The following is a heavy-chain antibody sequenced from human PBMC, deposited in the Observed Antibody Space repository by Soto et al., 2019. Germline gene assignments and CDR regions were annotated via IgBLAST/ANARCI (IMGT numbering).Heavy chain of an antibody. CDR3: ARGSTYYDFWSGYYRACPFDY. Sequence: SETLSLTCAVYGGSFSGYYWSWIRQPPGKGLEWFGEINHSGSTNYNPSLKSRVTISLDTSKYQFSLMLSSVTAADTAVYYCARGSTYYDFWSGYYRACPFDYWGQGTLVTVSS. CDR2: INHSGST. J-gene: IGHJ4*02. V-gene: IGHV4-34*01. CDR1: GGSFSGYY. D-gene: IGHD3-3*01.